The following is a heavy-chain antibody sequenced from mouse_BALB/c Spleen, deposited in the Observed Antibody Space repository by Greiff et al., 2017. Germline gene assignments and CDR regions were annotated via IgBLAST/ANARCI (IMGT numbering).Heavy chain of an antibody. V-gene: IGHV3-8*02. Sequence: EVKLMESGPSLVKPSQTLSLTCSVTGDSITSGYWNWIRKFPGNKLEYMGYISYSGSTYYNPSLKSRISITRDTSKNQYYLQLNSVTTEDTATYYCATQAYYGNYERFAYWGQGTLVTVSA. J-gene: IGHJ3*01. CDR2: ISYSGST. CDR1: GDSITSGY. D-gene: IGHD2-10*01. CDR3: ATQAYYGNYERFAY.